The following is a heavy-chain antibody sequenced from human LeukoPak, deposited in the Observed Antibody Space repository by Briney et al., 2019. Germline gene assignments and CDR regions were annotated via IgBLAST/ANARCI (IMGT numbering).Heavy chain of an antibody. J-gene: IGHJ4*02. CDR3: AKDEGGLITMIVVVTTFDY. V-gene: IGHV3-23*01. D-gene: IGHD3-22*01. CDR2: ISGSGGST. Sequence: PGGSLRLSCAASGFTFSSYAMSWVRQAPGKGLEWVSAISGSGGSTYYADSVKGRFTISRDNSKNTLYLQMNSLRAEDTAVYYGAKDEGGLITMIVVVTTFDYWGQGTLVTVSS. CDR1: GFTFSSYA.